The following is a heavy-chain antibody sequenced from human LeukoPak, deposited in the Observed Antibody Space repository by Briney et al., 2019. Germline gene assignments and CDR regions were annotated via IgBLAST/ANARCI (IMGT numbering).Heavy chain of an antibody. CDR2: IYTRGGT. D-gene: IGHD2-15*01. J-gene: IGHJ3*02. CDR1: GGSLNNYY. V-gene: IGHV4-4*07. Sequence: SETLSLTCTVSGGSLNNYYWSWMRQPAGKGLEWIGRIYTRGGTNYNPSLKSRVTMSVDTSKNQFSLKLSSVTAADTAVYYCARGRYCSADICSGGDAFDIWGQGTMVSVSS. CDR3: ARGRYCSADICSGGDAFDI.